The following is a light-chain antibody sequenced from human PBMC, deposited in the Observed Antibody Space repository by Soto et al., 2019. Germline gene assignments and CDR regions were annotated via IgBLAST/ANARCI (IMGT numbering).Light chain of an antibody. CDR1: QSVSSN. V-gene: IGKV3-15*01. CDR2: CAS. J-gene: IGKJ1*01. CDR3: QQYNNWPPWT. Sequence: EIVMTQSPATLSVSPGERATLSCRASQSVSSNLAWYQQKPGQAPRLLIYCASTRATGIPARFSGSGSGTEFTLTISILQSEDFAVYYCQQYNNWPPWTFGQGIKVEIK.